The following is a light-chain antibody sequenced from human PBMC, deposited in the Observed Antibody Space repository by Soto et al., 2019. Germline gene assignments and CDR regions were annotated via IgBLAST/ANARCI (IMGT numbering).Light chain of an antibody. CDR2: AAS. Sequence: AIQMTQSPSSLSASVGDRVTITCRASQDIRNDLGWYQQKPGKTPKLLIFAASSLQSGVPSRFSGSGSGTDFTLTISSRQPEDLATYYCLQDFNYPWTFGQGTKVEIE. J-gene: IGKJ1*01. CDR3: LQDFNYPWT. CDR1: QDIRND. V-gene: IGKV1-6*01.